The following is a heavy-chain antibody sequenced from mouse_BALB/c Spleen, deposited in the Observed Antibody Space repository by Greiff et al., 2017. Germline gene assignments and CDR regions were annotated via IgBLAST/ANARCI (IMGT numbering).Heavy chain of an antibody. CDR3: AREDGNYAMDY. V-gene: IGHV5-4*02. CDR2: ISDGGSYT. J-gene: IGHJ4*01. Sequence: EVHLVESGGGLVKPGGSLKLSCAASGFTLSDYYMYWVRQTPEKRLEWVATISDGGSYTYYPDSVKGRFTISRDNAKNNLYLQMSSLKSEDTAMYYCAREDGNYAMDYWGQGTSVTVSS. D-gene: IGHD2-1*01. CDR1: GFTLSDYY.